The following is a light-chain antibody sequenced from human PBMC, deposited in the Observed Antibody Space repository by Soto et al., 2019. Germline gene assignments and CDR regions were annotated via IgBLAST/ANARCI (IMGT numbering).Light chain of an antibody. V-gene: IGLV1-44*01. CDR1: SSNIGGNT. Sequence: QSVLTQPPSVSGTPGQRVTISCSGSSSNIGGNTINWYRQLPGTAPKLLIYSDNQRPSAVPDRLSGSKSGTSAALAISGLQSEDEADYYCAAWDDSLNGRLFGGGTKLTVL. J-gene: IGLJ3*02. CDR3: AAWDDSLNGRL. CDR2: SDN.